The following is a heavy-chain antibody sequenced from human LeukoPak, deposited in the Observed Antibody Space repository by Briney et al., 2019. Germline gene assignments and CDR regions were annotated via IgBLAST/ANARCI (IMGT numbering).Heavy chain of an antibody. CDR3: ARAPRNSSTMLDF. CDR1: GYTFTSYW. V-gene: IGHV1-46*01. Sequence: ASVKVSCKASGYTFTSYWIQWVRQAPGQGLEWMGLINPDGGSTAYAHMFQGRVIMTRDTSTSTAYMDLSSLRSEDTAVYHCARAPRNSSTMLDFWGQGTLVTISS. D-gene: IGHD6-13*01. CDR2: INPDGGST. J-gene: IGHJ4*02.